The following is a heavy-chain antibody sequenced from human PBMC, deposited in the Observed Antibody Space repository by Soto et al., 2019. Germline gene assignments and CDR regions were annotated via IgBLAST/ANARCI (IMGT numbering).Heavy chain of an antibody. V-gene: IGHV6-1*01. CDR3: ARAYTGYGMDV. Sequence: SQTLSLTCAISGDSVSSSSAACNWIRPSPSRGLEWLGRTYYRSKWYNDYAVSVKSRITINPDTSKNRFSLQLNSVTPEDTAVYYCARAYTGYGMDVWGQGTTVTVSS. J-gene: IGHJ6*02. CDR2: TYYRSKWYN. CDR1: GDSVSSSSAA. D-gene: IGHD3-16*01.